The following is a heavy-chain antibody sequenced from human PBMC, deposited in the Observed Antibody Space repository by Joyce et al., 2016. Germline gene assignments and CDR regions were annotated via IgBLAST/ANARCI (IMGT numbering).Heavy chain of an antibody. Sequence: QVQLVQSGAEVKKPGASVKFSCKAFGYTFTNSAIHWVRQAPGQRVEWVGWITAGNGNTKYSEKFQSRFTITRDTSASTAYMELSNLRDEDTGVYYFVRDRAVDQDVWGQGTTVTVSS. V-gene: IGHV1-3*01. CDR1: GYTFTNSA. D-gene: IGHD3-10*01. CDR3: VRDRAVDQDV. CDR2: ITAGNGNT. J-gene: IGHJ6*02.